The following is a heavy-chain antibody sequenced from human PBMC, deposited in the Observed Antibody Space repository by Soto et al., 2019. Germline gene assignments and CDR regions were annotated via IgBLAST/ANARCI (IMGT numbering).Heavy chain of an antibody. D-gene: IGHD3-3*01. CDR2: IYYSGST. J-gene: IGHJ4*02. Sequence: QLQLQESGPGLVKPSETLSLTCTVSGGSISSSSYYWGWIRQPPGKGLEWIGSIYYSGSTYYNPSLKSRVTISVDTSKNQFSLKLSSVTAADTAVYYCARQAAYDFWSGYRLYYFDYWGQGTLVTVSS. CDR1: GGSISSSSYY. CDR3: ARQAAYDFWSGYRLYYFDY. V-gene: IGHV4-39*01.